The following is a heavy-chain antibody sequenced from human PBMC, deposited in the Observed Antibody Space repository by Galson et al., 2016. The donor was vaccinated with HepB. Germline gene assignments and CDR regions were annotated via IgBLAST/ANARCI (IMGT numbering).Heavy chain of an antibody. V-gene: IGHV4-59*01. Sequence: ETLSLTCAVSGDSISTYYWNWLRQSPGKGLEWIGFIYDSGSTNYNPSLKSRLTISVDTSKNQFSLHLRSVTTADTAVYYCARIGLYYAEGRDHEAFDLWGQGTLVIVSS. CDR1: GDSISTYY. CDR3: ARIGLYYAEGRDHEAFDL. J-gene: IGHJ3*01. D-gene: IGHD3-16*01. CDR2: IYDSGST.